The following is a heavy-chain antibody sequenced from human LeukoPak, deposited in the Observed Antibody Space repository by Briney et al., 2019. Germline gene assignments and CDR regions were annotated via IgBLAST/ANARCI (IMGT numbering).Heavy chain of an antibody. CDR1: GFTFSSYG. D-gene: IGHD5-12*01. V-gene: IGHV3-30*03. CDR2: ISYDGSNK. Sequence: GGSLRLSCAASGFTFSSYGMHWVRQAPGKGLEWVAVISYDGSNKYYADSVKGRFTISRDNSKNTLYLQMNSLRAEDTAVYYCARVNHRPPRLRIDYWGQGTLVTVSS. CDR3: ARVNHRPPRLRIDY. J-gene: IGHJ4*02.